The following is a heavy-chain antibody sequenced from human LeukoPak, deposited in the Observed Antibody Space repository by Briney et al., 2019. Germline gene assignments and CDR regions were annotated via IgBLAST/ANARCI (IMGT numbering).Heavy chain of an antibody. J-gene: IGHJ2*01. CDR2: IYYSGST. CDR1: GGSISSYY. V-gene: IGHV4-59*01. CDR3: ARGSGYDPGYFDL. Sequence: SETLSLTCTVSGGSISSYYWSWIRQPPGKGLEWIGYIYYSGSTNYNPSLKSRVTISVDTSKNQFSLKLSSVTAADTAVYYCARGSGYDPGYFDLWGRGTLVTVSS. D-gene: IGHD5-12*01.